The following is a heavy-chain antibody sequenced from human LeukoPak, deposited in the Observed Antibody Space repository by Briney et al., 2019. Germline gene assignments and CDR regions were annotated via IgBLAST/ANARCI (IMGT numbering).Heavy chain of an antibody. V-gene: IGHV3-11*05. CDR2: ISSTSIYT. J-gene: IGHJ4*02. CDR1: GFTFSDYY. Sequence: PGESLRLSCAASGFTFSDYYMSWLRQAPGKGLEWVSDISSTSIYTNYADSVKGRFTISRDNAKNSLYLQMNSLRAEDTAVYYCAREDGYSSSWYSDYWGQGTLVIVSS. D-gene: IGHD6-13*01. CDR3: AREDGYSSSWYSDY.